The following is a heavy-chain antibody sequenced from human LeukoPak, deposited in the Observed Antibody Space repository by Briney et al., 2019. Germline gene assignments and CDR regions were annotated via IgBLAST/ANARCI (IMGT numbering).Heavy chain of an antibody. D-gene: IGHD3-16*01. CDR3: ARGGARYFDS. V-gene: IGHV3-7*01. J-gene: IGHJ4*02. CDR1: GVKCQSYT. CDR2: MKEDGSEE. Sequence: EASVIRSWGACGVKCQSYTMSWGRQAPGKGLEWVAKMKEDGSEEYYVDSVKGRFTISRDNGKNSLFLQMDSLRAEDTAVYYCARGGARYFDSWGQGTLVTVSS.